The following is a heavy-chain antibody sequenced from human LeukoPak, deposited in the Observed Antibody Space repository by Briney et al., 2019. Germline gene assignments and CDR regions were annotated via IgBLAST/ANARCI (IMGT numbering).Heavy chain of an antibody. V-gene: IGHV6-1*01. CDR3: AYYGAPPYNWFDP. J-gene: IGHJ5*02. Sequence: SQTLSLTCAISGDSVSSNSAAWNWIRQSPSRGLEWLGRTYYRSKWYSDYAVSVRGRITINPDTSKNQFSLQLNSVTPEDTAVYYCAYYGAPPYNWFDPWGQGTLVTVSS. CDR1: GDSVSSNSAA. D-gene: IGHD4/OR15-4a*01. CDR2: TYYRSKWYS.